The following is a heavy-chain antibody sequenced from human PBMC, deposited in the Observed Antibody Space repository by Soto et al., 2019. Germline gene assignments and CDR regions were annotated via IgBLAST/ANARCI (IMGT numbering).Heavy chain of an antibody. D-gene: IGHD3-22*01. CDR3: AREGKIGNYYYDSSGYLLV. Sequence: QVQLVESGGGVVQPGRSLRLSCAASGFTFSSYAMHWVRQAPGKGLEWVAVISYDGSNKYYADSVKGRFTISRDNSKNTLYLQMNSLRAEHTAVYFCAREGKIGNYYYDSSGYLLVWGQGTLVTFSS. V-gene: IGHV3-30-3*01. CDR2: ISYDGSNK. CDR1: GFTFSSYA. J-gene: IGHJ4*02.